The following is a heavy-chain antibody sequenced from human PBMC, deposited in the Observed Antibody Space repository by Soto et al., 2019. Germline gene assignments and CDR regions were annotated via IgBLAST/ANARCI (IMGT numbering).Heavy chain of an antibody. D-gene: IGHD4-4*01. CDR2: ISASGSNG. J-gene: IGHJ4*02. Sequence: GGSLRLSCAASGFTFSTYVMAWVRQAPGRGLEWVSGISASGSNGFYTDSVKGRFIISRDNSKSTLYPQMNSLRVDDTALYFCAKGDSDYYFDSLGQGTLVTVSS. CDR3: AKGDSDYYFDS. V-gene: IGHV3-23*01. CDR1: GFTFSTYV.